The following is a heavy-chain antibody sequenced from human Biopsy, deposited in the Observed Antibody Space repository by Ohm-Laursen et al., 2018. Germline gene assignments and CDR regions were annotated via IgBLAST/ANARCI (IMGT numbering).Heavy chain of an antibody. Sequence: SLRLSCTASGFYFSNYAMSWVRQAPGKGLEWGSGISGSGGRTYYAESMKGRFTISRDNSKKTVYLQMKSLRAEDTAVYYCAKEVFSAVGTSGFDPWGQGTLVTVSS. D-gene: IGHD1/OR15-1a*01. J-gene: IGHJ5*02. CDR2: ISGSGGRT. CDR3: AKEVFSAVGTSGFDP. CDR1: GFYFSNYA. V-gene: IGHV3-23*01.